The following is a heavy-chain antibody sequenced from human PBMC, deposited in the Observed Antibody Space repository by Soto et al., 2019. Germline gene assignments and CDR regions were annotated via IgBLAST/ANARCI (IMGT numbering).Heavy chain of an antibody. J-gene: IGHJ4*02. D-gene: IGHD6-6*01. CDR1: GVSFSGYY. Sequence: SETLSLTCAVYGVSFSGYYWSWIRQPPGKGLEWIGEINHSGSTNYNPSLKSRVTISVDTSKNQFSLKLSSVTAADTAVYYCARETKNLYSSSPSLDYLGQGTLVTGSS. V-gene: IGHV4-34*01. CDR3: ARETKNLYSSSPSLDY. CDR2: INHSGST.